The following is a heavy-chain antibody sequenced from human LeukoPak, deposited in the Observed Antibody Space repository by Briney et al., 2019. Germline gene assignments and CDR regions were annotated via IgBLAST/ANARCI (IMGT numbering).Heavy chain of an antibody. V-gene: IGHV4-39*07. Sequence: SETLSLTCTVSGGSISSSSYYWGWIRQPPGKGLEWIGSIYYSGSTNYNPSLKSRVTISVDTSKNQFSLKLSSVTAADTAVYYCARDRITIFGESGWFDPWGQGTLVTVSS. D-gene: IGHD3-3*01. J-gene: IGHJ5*02. CDR1: GGSISSSSYY. CDR2: IYYSGST. CDR3: ARDRITIFGESGWFDP.